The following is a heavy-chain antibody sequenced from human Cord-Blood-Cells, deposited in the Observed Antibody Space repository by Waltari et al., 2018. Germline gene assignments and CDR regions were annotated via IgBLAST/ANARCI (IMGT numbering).Heavy chain of an antibody. CDR3: ARAFCSSTSCYRVVWFDP. D-gene: IGHD2-2*02. V-gene: IGHV1-69*12. CDR1: GGTFSSYA. J-gene: IGHJ5*02. CDR2: IIPIFGTA. Sequence: QVQLVQSGAEVKKPGSSVKVSCQASGGTFSSYAISWVRQAPGQGLEWMGGIIPIFGTANYAQKFQGRVTITADESTSTAYMELSSLRSEDTAVYYCARAFCSSTSCYRVVWFDPWGQGTLVTVSS.